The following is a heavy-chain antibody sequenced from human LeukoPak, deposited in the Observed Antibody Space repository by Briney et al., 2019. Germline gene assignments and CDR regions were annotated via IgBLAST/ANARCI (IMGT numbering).Heavy chain of an antibody. J-gene: IGHJ4*02. V-gene: IGHV5-51*01. CDR2: IYPGDSDT. Sequence: GESLKISCQASGYIFSNYWIGWVRQMPGKGLEWMGIIYPGDSDTRYSPSFQGQVTMSADKSISTAYLQWSSLKASDTAMYYCARDFDGSSLGYWGQGTLVTVSS. D-gene: IGHD6-6*01. CDR1: GYIFSNYW. CDR3: ARDFDGSSLGY.